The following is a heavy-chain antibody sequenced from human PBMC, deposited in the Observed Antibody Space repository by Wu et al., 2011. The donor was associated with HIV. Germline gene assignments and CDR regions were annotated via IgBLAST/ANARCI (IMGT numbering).Heavy chain of an antibody. CDR1: GYTFITYG. Sequence: QVQLVQSGAEVKKPGASVKVSCKASGYTFITYGITWVRQAPGQGLEWMGWISAYNGNTNYARNFQGRVTVTTDTSTSTAYMELRSLRSDDTAVYYCARDDRDILTRSVYFQHWGQGTLVTGLL. V-gene: IGHV1-18*01. CDR3: ARDDRDILTRSVYFQH. J-gene: IGHJ1*01. D-gene: IGHD3-9*01. CDR2: ISAYNGNT.